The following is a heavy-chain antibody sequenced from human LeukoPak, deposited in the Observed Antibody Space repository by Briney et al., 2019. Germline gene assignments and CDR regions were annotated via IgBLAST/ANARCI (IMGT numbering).Heavy chain of an antibody. V-gene: IGHV3-21*01. CDR3: ARDGHYDTRSFDY. J-gene: IGHJ4*02. D-gene: IGHD3-22*01. CDR2: ISSSSSYI. Sequence: GGTLRLSCAASGFTFSSYSMNWVRKAPGKGLERVSSISSSSSYIYYADSVKGRFTISRDNAKNSLYLQMNSLRAEDTAVYYCARDGHYDTRSFDYWGQGTLVTVSS. CDR1: GFTFSSYS.